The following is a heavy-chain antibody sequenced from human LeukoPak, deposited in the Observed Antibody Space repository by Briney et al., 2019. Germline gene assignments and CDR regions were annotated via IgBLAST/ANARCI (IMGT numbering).Heavy chain of an antibody. Sequence: GASVKVSCKASGGTFSSYAISWVRQAPGQGLEWMGRIIPILGIANYAQKFQGRVTITADKSTSTAYMELSSLRSEDTAVYYCARGGIAVGVDWFDPWGQGTLVTVSS. D-gene: IGHD6-19*01. V-gene: IGHV1-69*04. J-gene: IGHJ5*02. CDR3: ARGGIAVGVDWFDP. CDR2: IIPILGIA. CDR1: GGTFSSYA.